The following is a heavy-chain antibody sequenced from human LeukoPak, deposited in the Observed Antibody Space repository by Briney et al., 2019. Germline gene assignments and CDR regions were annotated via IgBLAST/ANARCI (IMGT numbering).Heavy chain of an antibody. CDR2: ISSNGGSP. J-gene: IGHJ4*02. CDR3: ARDAYWGKGSRLDS. CDR1: GFTFSLYG. D-gene: IGHD7-27*01. Sequence: SGXXLRLSCAASGFTFSLYGMHWVRQAPGKGLEYVSGISSNGGSPYYANSVKGRFTISRDNSKNTLYLQMGSLRVEDMAVYYCARDAYWGKGSRLDSWGQGSLVSVSS. V-gene: IGHV3-64*01.